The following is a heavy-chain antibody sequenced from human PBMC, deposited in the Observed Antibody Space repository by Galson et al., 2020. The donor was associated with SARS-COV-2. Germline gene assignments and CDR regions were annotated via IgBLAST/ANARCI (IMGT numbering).Heavy chain of an antibody. CDR1: GFTFSSYG. CDR3: ARAQSIAVAGPDFDY. J-gene: IGHJ4*02. Sequence: GESLKISCAASGFTFSSYGMHWVRQAPGKGLEWVAVIWYDGSNKYYADSVKGRFTISRDNSKNTLYLQMNSLRAEDTAVYYCARAQSIAVAGPDFDYWGQGTLVTVSS. CDR2: IWYDGSNK. D-gene: IGHD6-19*01. V-gene: IGHV3-33*01.